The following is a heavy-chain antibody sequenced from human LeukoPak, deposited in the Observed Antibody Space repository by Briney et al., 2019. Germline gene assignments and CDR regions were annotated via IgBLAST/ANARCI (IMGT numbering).Heavy chain of an antibody. CDR3: ARGGDPYYFYYMDV. CDR1: GFTFSSYW. Sequence: GGSLRLSCAASGFTFSSYWMHWVRQAPGKGLEWVSRINSDGSSTTYADSVKGRFTISRDNAKNTLYLQMNSLRAEDTAVYYCARGGDPYYFYYMDVWGKGTTVTVSS. CDR2: INSDGSST. V-gene: IGHV3-74*01. J-gene: IGHJ6*03.